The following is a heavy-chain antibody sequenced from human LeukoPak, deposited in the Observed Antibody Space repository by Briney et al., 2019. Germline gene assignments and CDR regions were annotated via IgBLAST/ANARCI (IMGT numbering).Heavy chain of an antibody. J-gene: IGHJ3*02. CDR1: GYTFRKHG. D-gene: IGHD2-2*01. CDR2: IGVYNGNT. V-gene: IGHV1-18*01. CDR3: SKASSFRGRRKHDAFDI. Sequence: ASVKVSCKASGYTFRKHGIRWVRQAPGQGLEWMGWIGVYNGNTEYAQKFQGRVIITTDKSTSTVYMELKSLRSDDTAVYYCSKASSFRGRRKHDAFDIWGQGTMVTVSS.